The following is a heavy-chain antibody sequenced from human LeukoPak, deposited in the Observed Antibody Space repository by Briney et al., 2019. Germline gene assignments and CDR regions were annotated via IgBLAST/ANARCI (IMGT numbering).Heavy chain of an antibody. D-gene: IGHD6-6*01. CDR3: ATYSSSSRNYYYYHYMDV. V-gene: IGHV3-53*01. CDR2: IYSGGST. Sequence: PGGSLRLSCAASGFTVSSNYMSWVRQAPGKGLEGASVIYSGGSTYYADSVKGRFTISRDNSKNTLYLQMNSLRAEDTAVYYCATYSSSSRNYYYYHYMDVWGKGTTVTVSS. J-gene: IGHJ6*03. CDR1: GFTVSSNY.